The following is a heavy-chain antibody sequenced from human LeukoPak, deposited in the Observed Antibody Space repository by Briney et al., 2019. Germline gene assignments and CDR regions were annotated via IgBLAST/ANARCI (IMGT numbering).Heavy chain of an antibody. V-gene: IGHV1-69*04. CDR2: IIPILGIA. Sequence: GASVKVSCKASGGTFSSYAISWVRQAPGQGLEWMGRIIPILGIANYAQKFQGRVTITADKSTSTAYMELSSLRSEDTAVYYCARVGYSGYDHGHWYFDLWGRGTLVTVSS. J-gene: IGHJ2*01. D-gene: IGHD5-12*01. CDR3: ARVGYSGYDHGHWYFDL. CDR1: GGTFSSYA.